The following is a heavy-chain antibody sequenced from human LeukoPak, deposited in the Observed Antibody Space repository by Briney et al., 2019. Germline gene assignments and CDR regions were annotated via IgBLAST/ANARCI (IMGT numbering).Heavy chain of an antibody. D-gene: IGHD3-10*01. CDR1: GYTFTTYG. CDR3: ARDNYGSGSHYNPPGY. J-gene: IGHJ4*02. Sequence: ASVKVSCKASGYTFTTYGISWVRQAPGQGLEWMGWISGDDGRTHYEQKLQGRVTMTTDTSTSTAYMELRSLRSDDTAVYYCARDNYGSGSHYNPPGYWGQGTLVTVSS. CDR2: ISGDDGRT. V-gene: IGHV1-18*01.